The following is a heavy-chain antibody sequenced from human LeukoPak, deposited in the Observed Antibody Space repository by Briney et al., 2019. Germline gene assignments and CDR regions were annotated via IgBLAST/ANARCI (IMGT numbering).Heavy chain of an antibody. D-gene: IGHD1-26*01. J-gene: IGHJ4*02. V-gene: IGHV3-74*01. CDR2: INTDGSMT. CDR1: GFTFSDYW. CDR3: ARIIVGATGIDY. Sequence: PGGSLRLSCAVSGFTFSDYWMHWVRQVPGKGLVWVSRINTDGSMTHYADSVKGRFTVSRDNAKNTLYLQMNSLRVEDMAVYYCARIIVGATGIDYWGQGTLVTVSS.